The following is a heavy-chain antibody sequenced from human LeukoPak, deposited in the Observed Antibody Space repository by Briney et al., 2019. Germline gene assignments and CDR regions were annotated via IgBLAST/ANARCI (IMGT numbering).Heavy chain of an antibody. CDR2: ISYDGSNK. J-gene: IGHJ4*02. D-gene: IGHD5-12*01. CDR3: AKELVGSGYAD. V-gene: IGHV3-30*18. CDR1: GFTFSSYG. Sequence: GRSLRLSCAASGFTFSSYGMHWVRQAPGTGLEWAAVISYDGSNKYYADSVKGRFTISRDNSKNTVYLQMNSLRAEDTAVYYCAKELVGSGYADWGQGTLVTVSS.